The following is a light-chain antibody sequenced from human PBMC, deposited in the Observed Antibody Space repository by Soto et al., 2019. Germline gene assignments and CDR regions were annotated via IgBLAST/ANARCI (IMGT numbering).Light chain of an antibody. J-gene: IGKJ5*01. Sequence: EIVMTQSPATLSVSPGERATLSCRASQSVGSDLAWYQQKPGQAPRIVIYDICTRETGVPTMISGSGSGTEFTLTISSLQYEDFAVSDCQQYDNWPLTFGQGTRLE. V-gene: IGKV3-15*01. CDR1: QSVGSD. CDR2: DIC. CDR3: QQYDNWPLT.